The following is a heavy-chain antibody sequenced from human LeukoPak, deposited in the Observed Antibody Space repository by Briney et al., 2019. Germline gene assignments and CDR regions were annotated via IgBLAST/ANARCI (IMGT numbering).Heavy chain of an antibody. Sequence: PSETLSLTCTVSGGSISRGGYFWGWLRRPPGQGLQWIGYIYHTGTTHYNPSLTGRVTISVDSSKNHFSLRLASVTAADTAVYYCATVDYTYSFFDYWGQGILVPVSS. CDR2: IYHTGTT. D-gene: IGHD3-16*01. CDR3: ATVDYTYSFFDY. J-gene: IGHJ4*02. V-gene: IGHV4-30-2*01. CDR1: GGSISRGGYF.